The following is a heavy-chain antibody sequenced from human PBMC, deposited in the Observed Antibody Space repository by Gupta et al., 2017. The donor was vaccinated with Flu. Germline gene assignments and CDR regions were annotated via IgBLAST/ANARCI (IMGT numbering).Heavy chain of an antibody. J-gene: IGHJ5*02. CDR1: GYTFTAYY. CDR3: AREKYCSTASCYRWFDP. D-gene: IGHD2-2*02. V-gene: IGHV1-2*06. Sequence: VQLVQSGAEVKKPGASVKLSCRAFGYTFTAYYIHWVRQAPGQGLEWMGRINPHNGSTNYEQKFQSRVTMTMDTSISTAYMGLSRLRSDDTAVYYCAREKYCSTASCYRWFDPWGQGTLVTVSS. CDR2: INPHNGST.